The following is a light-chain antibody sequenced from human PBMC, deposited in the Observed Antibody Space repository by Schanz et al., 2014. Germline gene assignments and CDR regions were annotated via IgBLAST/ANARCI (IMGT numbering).Light chain of an antibody. CDR2: GAT. Sequence: EIVLTQSPATLSVSPGEGATLSCRASQSVFSNLAWYQQRPGQAPRLLIYGATTRASGIPARISGSGSGTDFTLTISSLEPEDFAVYWCQQRKTFGQGTKLEIK. CDR3: QQRKT. CDR1: QSVFSN. J-gene: IGKJ2*01. V-gene: IGKV3-11*01.